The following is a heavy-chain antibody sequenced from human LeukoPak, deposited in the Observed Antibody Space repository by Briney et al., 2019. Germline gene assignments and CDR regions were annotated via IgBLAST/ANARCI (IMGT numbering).Heavy chain of an antibody. D-gene: IGHD3-22*01. CDR2: INPNSGGT. CDR1: GYTXTRSY. J-gene: IGHJ4*02. CDR3: AKYYYDSSEGYYFDY. Sequence: SLKVSCKASGYTXTRSYMHWVREAPAQALEWMGWINPNSGGTNYAQKYQGRVTMTRDTSISTAYMELSRLKSDDTAFYYCAKYYYDSSEGYYFDYWGQGTLVTVSS. V-gene: IGHV1-2*02.